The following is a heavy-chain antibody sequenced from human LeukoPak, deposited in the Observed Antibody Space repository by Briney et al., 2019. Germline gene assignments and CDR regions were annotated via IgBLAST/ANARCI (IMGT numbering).Heavy chain of an antibody. CDR1: GYSFTSHW. CDR2: IYPRDSNT. Sequence: GASLQISCQGSGSGSGYSFTSHWLAWVRQMPGKGLAWMRIIYPRDSNTIYSPSFQGQVTISVDTSINTAYLQWISLKASDTATYYCARHPIAAGGAYNWFDPWGQGTLVTVSS. V-gene: IGHV5-51*01. J-gene: IGHJ5*02. CDR3: ARHPIAAGGAYNWFDP. D-gene: IGHD6-13*01.